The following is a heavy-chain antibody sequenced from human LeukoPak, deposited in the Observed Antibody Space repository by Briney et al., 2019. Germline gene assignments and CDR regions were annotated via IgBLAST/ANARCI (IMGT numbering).Heavy chain of an antibody. V-gene: IGHV4-30-4*01. Sequence: SETLSLTCTVSGGSISSGDYYWSWIRQPPGQGLEWIGYIYYSGSTYYNSSLKSRVTISVDTSKNQFSLKLSSVTAADTAVYYCASLVRPWNWFDPWGQGTLVTVSS. CDR2: IYYSGST. CDR3: ASLVRPWNWFDP. CDR1: GGSISSGDYY. D-gene: IGHD3-10*01. J-gene: IGHJ5*02.